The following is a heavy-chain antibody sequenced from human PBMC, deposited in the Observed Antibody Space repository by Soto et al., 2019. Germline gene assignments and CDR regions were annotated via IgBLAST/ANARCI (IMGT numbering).Heavy chain of an antibody. V-gene: IGHV4-59*01. CDR1: GGSISSYY. CDR2: IYYSGST. Sequence: NPSETLSLTCTVSGGSISSYYWSWIRQPPGKGLEWIGYIYYSGSTNYNPSLKSRVTISVDTSKNQFSLKLSSVTAADTAVYYCARVYDFWSGYYTNWFDPWGQGTLVTVSS. CDR3: ARVYDFWSGYYTNWFDP. D-gene: IGHD3-3*01. J-gene: IGHJ5*02.